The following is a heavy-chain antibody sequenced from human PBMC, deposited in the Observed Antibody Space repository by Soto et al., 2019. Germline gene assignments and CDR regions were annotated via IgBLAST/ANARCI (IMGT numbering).Heavy chain of an antibody. V-gene: IGHV3-23*01. CDR3: EKDIVTVSGPKLTLGYASSDFEY. CDR2: ISVSGGIT. Sequence: PGGSLRLSCAASGFTFSSYAMSWVRQAPGKGLEWVSAISVSGGITYYADSVKGRFTISRDNSKNTLYLQMNSLRAEDTAVYYCEKDIVTVSGPKLTLGYASSDFEYWGQGTLVITSS. J-gene: IGHJ4*02. D-gene: IGHD3-16*01. CDR1: GFTFSSYA.